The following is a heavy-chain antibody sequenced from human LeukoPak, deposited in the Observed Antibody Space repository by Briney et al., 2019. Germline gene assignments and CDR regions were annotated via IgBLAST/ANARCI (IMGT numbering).Heavy chain of an antibody. CDR1: GYTFTSYD. V-gene: IGHV1-8*01. J-gene: IGHJ6*03. Sequence: ASVKVSCKASGYTFTSYDTNWVRQATGQGLEWMGWMNPNSGNTGYAQKFQGRVTMTRNTSISTAYMELSSLRSEDTAVYYCARDYRGIAAAGKGSYYYYYYMDVWGKGTTVTVSS. CDR2: MNPNSGNT. CDR3: ARDYRGIAAAGKGSYYYYYYMDV. D-gene: IGHD6-13*01.